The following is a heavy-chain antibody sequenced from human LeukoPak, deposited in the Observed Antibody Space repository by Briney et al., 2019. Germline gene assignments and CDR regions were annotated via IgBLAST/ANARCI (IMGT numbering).Heavy chain of an antibody. Sequence: GGSLRLSCAASGFTFSSYGMHWVRQAPGKGLEWVAFIRYDGSNKYYADSVKGRFTISRDNAKNSLYLQMNSLRAEDTALYYCARVSDTAMVITAFDIWGQGTMVTVSS. D-gene: IGHD5-18*01. J-gene: IGHJ3*02. CDR3: ARVSDTAMVITAFDI. CDR1: GFTFSSYG. CDR2: IRYDGSNK. V-gene: IGHV3-30*02.